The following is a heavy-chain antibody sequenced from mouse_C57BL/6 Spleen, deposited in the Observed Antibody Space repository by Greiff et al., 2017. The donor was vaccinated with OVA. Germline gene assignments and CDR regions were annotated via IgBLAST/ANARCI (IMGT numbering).Heavy chain of an antibody. CDR3: ARWGYGSRGYFDY. V-gene: IGHV1-78*01. Sequence: VQLQQSDAELVKPGASVKISCKVSGYTFTDHTIHWMKQRPEQGLAWIGYIYPRDGSTKYNEKFKGKATLTADKSSSTAYMQLNSLTSEDSAVYFCARWGYGSRGYFDYWGQGTTLTVSS. D-gene: IGHD1-1*01. CDR1: GYTFTDHT. CDR2: IYPRDGST. J-gene: IGHJ2*01.